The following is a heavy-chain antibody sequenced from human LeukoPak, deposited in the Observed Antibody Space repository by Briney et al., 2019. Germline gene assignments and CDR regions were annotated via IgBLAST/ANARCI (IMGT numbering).Heavy chain of an antibody. Sequence: PGGSLRLSCAASGFTFRSYWMSWVRQAPGKGLEWVANIERDGSEKYYVDSVKGRFIISRDNAKNSLYLEMNSLRAEDTAVYYCATDWRYCSSSSCLAMDVWGQGTTVTVSS. CDR1: GFTFRSYW. D-gene: IGHD2-2*01. CDR3: ATDWRYCSSSSCLAMDV. CDR2: IERDGSEK. J-gene: IGHJ6*02. V-gene: IGHV3-7*01.